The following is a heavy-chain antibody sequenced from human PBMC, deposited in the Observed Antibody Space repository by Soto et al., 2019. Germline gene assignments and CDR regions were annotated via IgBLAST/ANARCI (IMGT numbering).Heavy chain of an antibody. CDR2: IYYSGGT. CDR1: GGSISSSSYY. V-gene: IGHV4-39*01. J-gene: IGHJ4*02. CDR3: ARQGMGVVTARGYFDY. D-gene: IGHD2-21*02. Sequence: QLQLQESGPGLVKPSETLSLTCTVSGGSISSSSYYWGWIRQPPGKGLEWIGSIYYSGGTYYNPSLKSRVTISVDTSKNQFSLKLSSVTAADTAVYYCARQGMGVVTARGYFDYWGQGTLVTVSS.